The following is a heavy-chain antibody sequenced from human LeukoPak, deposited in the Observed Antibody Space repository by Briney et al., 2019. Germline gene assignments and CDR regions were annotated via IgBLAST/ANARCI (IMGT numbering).Heavy chain of an antibody. CDR1: GYTFNRYS. J-gene: IGHJ4*02. D-gene: IGHD6-25*01. V-gene: IGHV3-23*01. CDR3: AREGPYSSGTFRY. CDR2: ISGSGDST. Sequence: GGSLRLSCAASGYTFNRYSMSWVRQAPGKGLEWVSAISGSGDSTYYANSVKGRFTISRDNSKNMVYLQMNSLRTEDTAVYYCAREGPYSSGTFRYWGQGTLVTVSS.